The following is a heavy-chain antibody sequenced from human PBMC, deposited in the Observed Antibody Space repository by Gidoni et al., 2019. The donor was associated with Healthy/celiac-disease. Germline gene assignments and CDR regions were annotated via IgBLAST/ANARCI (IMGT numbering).Heavy chain of an antibody. CDR3: ARDAPDIVVVVAATSFGFDY. CDR1: GFTFSSYG. Sequence: QVQLVESGGGVVQPGRSLRLACAASGFTFSSYGMHWVRQAPGKGLEWVAVIWYDGSNKYYADSVKGRFTISRDNSKNTLYLQMNSLRAEDTAVYYCARDAPDIVVVVAATSFGFDYWGQGTLVTVSS. J-gene: IGHJ4*02. CDR2: IWYDGSNK. V-gene: IGHV3-33*01. D-gene: IGHD2-15*01.